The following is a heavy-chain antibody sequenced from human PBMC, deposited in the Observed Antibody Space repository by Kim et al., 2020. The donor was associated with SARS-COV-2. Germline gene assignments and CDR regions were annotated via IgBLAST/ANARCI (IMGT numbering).Heavy chain of an antibody. D-gene: IGHD3-10*01. Sequence: SETLSLTCAVYGGSFSGYYWSWIRQPPGKGLEWIGEINHSGSTNYNPSLKSRVTISVDTSKNQFSLKLSSVTAADTAVFYCARAPRITMVRGLMDYWGQG. CDR3: ARAPRITMVRGLMDY. V-gene: IGHV4-34*01. J-gene: IGHJ4*02. CDR2: INHSGST. CDR1: GGSFSGYY.